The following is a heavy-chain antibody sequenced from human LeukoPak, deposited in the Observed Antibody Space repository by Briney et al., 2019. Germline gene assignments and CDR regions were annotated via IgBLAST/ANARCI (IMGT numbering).Heavy chain of an antibody. V-gene: IGHV3-33*01. CDR1: GFTFDTHG. CDR2: IWYDGSIK. J-gene: IGHJ6*02. Sequence: PGGSLRLSCAASGFTFDTHGMHWVRQAPGKALEWVAVIWYDGSIKYYSDSVKGRFTISRDNSKNTLYLQMNSLRAEDTAAYYCVRISCTGSRCKPYSYYDMDVWGQGTTVTVSS. CDR3: VRISCTGSRCKPYSYYDMDV. D-gene: IGHD2-15*01.